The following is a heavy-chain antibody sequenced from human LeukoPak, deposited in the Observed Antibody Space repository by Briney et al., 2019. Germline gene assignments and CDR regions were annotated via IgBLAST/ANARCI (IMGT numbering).Heavy chain of an antibody. J-gene: IGHJ4*02. CDR3: ARFNLGYCTNGVCFDY. CDR1: GYTFTDYY. CDR2: INPNSGVT. Sequence: GASVKVSCTASGYTFTDYYMHWVRQAPGQGLEWMGWINPNSGVTNYAQNFQGRVTMTRDTSSSTAYMELSRLRSDDTAVYYCARFNLGYCTNGVCFDYWGQGTLVTVSS. D-gene: IGHD2-8*01. V-gene: IGHV1-2*02.